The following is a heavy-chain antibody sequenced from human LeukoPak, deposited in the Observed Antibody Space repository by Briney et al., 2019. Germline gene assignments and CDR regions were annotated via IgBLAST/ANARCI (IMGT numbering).Heavy chain of an antibody. J-gene: IGHJ3*02. V-gene: IGHV3-74*01. CDR2: INPDGSRT. CDR1: ASTFSNYW. Sequence: GGSLRLSCAASASTFSNYWMHWVRQAPGKGLVWVSRINPDGSRTNYADSVAGRFTISRDNAKNTLYLQMNSLRVEDTAVYYCSWDHTGKEDIWGQGTMVSVSS. CDR3: SWDHTGKEDI. D-gene: IGHD1-26*01.